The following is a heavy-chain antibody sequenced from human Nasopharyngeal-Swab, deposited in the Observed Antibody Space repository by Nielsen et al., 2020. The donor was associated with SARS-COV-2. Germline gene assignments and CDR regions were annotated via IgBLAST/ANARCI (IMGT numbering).Heavy chain of an antibody. Sequence: GESLKIYCADSGFTFSPFWMTWVRQAPGKGLEWVATIQTDGTEQYSVDSVKGRFTISRDNGKNSLYLQMNSLRVEDTAVYYCARENHGVFDNWGQGTLVTVSS. CDR1: GFTFSPFW. CDR3: ARENHGVFDN. J-gene: IGHJ4*02. V-gene: IGHV3-7*01. CDR2: IQTDGTEQ.